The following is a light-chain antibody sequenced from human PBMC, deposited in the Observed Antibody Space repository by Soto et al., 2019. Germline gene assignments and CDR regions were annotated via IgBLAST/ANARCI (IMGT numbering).Light chain of an antibody. CDR1: SSDVGGYNY. Sequence: QSVLTQPASVSGSPGQSITISCTGTSSDVGGYNYVSWYQQHPGKAPKLMIYDVSNRPSGVSNRFSGSKSGNTASLTISGLQAEDEADYYCSPYTSSSTPYVFGTGTKLTVL. J-gene: IGLJ1*01. CDR3: SPYTSSSTPYV. V-gene: IGLV2-14*01. CDR2: DVS.